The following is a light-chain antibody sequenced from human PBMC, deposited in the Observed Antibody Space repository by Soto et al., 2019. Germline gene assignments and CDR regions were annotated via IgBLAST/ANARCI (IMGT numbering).Light chain of an antibody. CDR1: QSISTY. J-gene: IGKJ5*01. Sequence: DIQMTQSPSSLSASVGDRVTITCRASQSISTYLNWYHQKPGKAPDLLIYAASSLKSGVPSRFSGSGSGTHFTLTITGLQPADFATYYCQPNFSIPITFGQGTRLEIK. V-gene: IGKV1-39*01. CDR3: QPNFSIPIT. CDR2: AAS.